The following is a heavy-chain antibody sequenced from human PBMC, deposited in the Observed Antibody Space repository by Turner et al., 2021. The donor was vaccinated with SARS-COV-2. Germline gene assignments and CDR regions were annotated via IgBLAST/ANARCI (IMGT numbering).Heavy chain of an antibody. Sequence: QVQLVESGGGVVQPGRSLRLSCAASGFTFSSYGMHWVRQAPGKGLEWVAAISYDGSDKYYADSVKGRFTISRDNSKNTLYLQMNSLRAEDTAVYYCAKESGSYYYYYYGMDVWGQGTTVTVSS. CDR1: GFTFSSYG. D-gene: IGHD1-26*01. V-gene: IGHV3-30*18. J-gene: IGHJ6*02. CDR3: AKESGSYYYYYYGMDV. CDR2: ISYDGSDK.